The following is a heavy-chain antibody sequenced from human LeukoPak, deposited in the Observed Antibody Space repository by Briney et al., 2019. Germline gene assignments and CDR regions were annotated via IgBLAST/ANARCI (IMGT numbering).Heavy chain of an antibody. D-gene: IGHD3-3*01. J-gene: IGHJ6*02. CDR2: INPNSGGT. V-gene: IGHV1-2*02. Sequence: ASVKVSCKASGYTFTGDYMHWVRQAPGQGLEWMGWINPNSGGTNYAQKFQGRVTMTRDTSVSTAYMELSRLRSDDTAVYYCALTYYDFWSGYSPYYYYGMDVWGQGTTVTVSS. CDR1: GYTFTGDY. CDR3: ALTYYDFWSGYSPYYYYGMDV.